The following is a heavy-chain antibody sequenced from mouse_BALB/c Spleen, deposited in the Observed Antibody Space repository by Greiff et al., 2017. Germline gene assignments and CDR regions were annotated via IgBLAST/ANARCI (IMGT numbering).Heavy chain of an antibody. V-gene: IGHV5-6-5*01. Sequence: EVMLVESGGGLVKPGGSLKLSCAASGFTFSSYAMSWVRQTPEKRLEWVASISSGGSTYYPDSVKGRFTISRDNARNILYLQMSSLRSEDTAMYYCARGLVFTTATDWYFDVWGAGTTVTVSS. CDR1: GFTFSSYA. J-gene: IGHJ1*01. D-gene: IGHD1-2*01. CDR3: ARGLVFTTATDWYFDV. CDR2: ISSGGST.